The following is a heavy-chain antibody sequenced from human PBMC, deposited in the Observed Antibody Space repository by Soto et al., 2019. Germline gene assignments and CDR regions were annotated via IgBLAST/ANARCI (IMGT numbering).Heavy chain of an antibody. CDR2: IYYRGNT. D-gene: IGHD4-4*01. CDR1: GDSISSGPYY. Sequence: QVQLQQSGPGLVKPSQTLSLTCTVSGDSISSGPYYWSWIRQHPGKGLEWLGYIYYRGNTYYNPSIKSRLTISVDTSKNQFSLNLSSLTVADTAVYYCARSTVTATDFYYYYMDVWGKGTTVTVSS. CDR3: ARSTVTATDFYYYYMDV. J-gene: IGHJ6*03. V-gene: IGHV4-31*03.